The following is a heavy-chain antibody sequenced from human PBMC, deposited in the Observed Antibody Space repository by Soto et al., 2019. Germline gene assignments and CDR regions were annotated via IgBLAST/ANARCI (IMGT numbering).Heavy chain of an antibody. D-gene: IGHD2-2*01. CDR1: GYTFTSYG. CDR2: ISAYNGNT. CDR3: ARYIVVVPAAQHRVPDYYYYGMDV. Sequence: ASVKVSCKASGYTFTSYGISWVRQAPGQGLEWMGWISAYNGNTNYAQKLQGRVTMTTDTSTSTAYMELRSLRSDDTAVYYCARYIVVVPAAQHRVPDYYYYGMDVWGQGTTVTVS. J-gene: IGHJ6*02. V-gene: IGHV1-18*01.